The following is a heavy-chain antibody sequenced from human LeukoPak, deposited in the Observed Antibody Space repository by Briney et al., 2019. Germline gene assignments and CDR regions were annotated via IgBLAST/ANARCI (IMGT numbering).Heavy chain of an antibody. J-gene: IGHJ6*02. V-gene: IGHV3-48*03. Sequence: GGSLRLSCAASGFTFSSYDLNWVRQAPGKGLEWVSYISSSGSTIYYADSVKGRFTISRDNAKNSLYLQMNSLRAEDTAAYYCARADILVVPAAMGRYYYYYGMDVWGQGTTVTVSS. CDR3: ARADILVVPAAMGRYYYYYGMDV. CDR1: GFTFSSYD. D-gene: IGHD2-2*01. CDR2: ISSSGSTI.